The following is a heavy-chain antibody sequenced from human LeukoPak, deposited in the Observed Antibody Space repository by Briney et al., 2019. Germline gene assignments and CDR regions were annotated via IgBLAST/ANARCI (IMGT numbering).Heavy chain of an antibody. D-gene: IGHD2-2*01. CDR1: GFTFSTYA. V-gene: IGHV3-64*01. Sequence: GGSLRLSCAASGFTFSTYAMRWVRQAPGKGLEYVSAISSNGGSTYYANSVKGRFTISRDNSKNTLYLQMGSLRAEDMTVYYCATGGGDCSSTSCYLDYWGQGTLVTVSS. CDR3: ATGGGDCSSTSCYLDY. J-gene: IGHJ4*02. CDR2: ISSNGGST.